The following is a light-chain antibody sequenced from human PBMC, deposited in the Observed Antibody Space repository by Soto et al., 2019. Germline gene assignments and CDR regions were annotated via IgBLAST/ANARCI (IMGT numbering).Light chain of an antibody. CDR2: AAS. CDR1: QSISSY. Sequence: DIQITQSPSSLSASVGDRVTITCRASQSISSYLNWYQQKPGKAPKLLIYAASSLQSGVPSRFSGSGSGTDFTLTISSLEPEDFAVYYCQQRNDWPLTFGQGTKVDI. J-gene: IGKJ1*01. CDR3: QQRNDWPLT. V-gene: IGKV1-39*01.